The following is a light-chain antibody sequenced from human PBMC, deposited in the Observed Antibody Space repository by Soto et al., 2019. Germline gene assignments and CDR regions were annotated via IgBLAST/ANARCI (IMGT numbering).Light chain of an antibody. CDR2: AAY. V-gene: IGKV1-39*01. CDR3: QRRFTIPKT. CDR1: QTITYY. Sequence: DIQMNQSRSSPSASVGDISTITSRASQTITYYVNWYTTPQGGDTKLMIYAAYNLQSGVPSRVRGSASGTDFTITLSCLQLEDFATYESQRRFTIPKTFVLVTKVDIK. J-gene: IGKJ2*01.